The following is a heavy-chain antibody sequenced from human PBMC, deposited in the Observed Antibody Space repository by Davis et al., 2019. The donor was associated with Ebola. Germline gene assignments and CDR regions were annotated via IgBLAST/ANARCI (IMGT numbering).Heavy chain of an antibody. D-gene: IGHD6-6*01. Sequence: PSETLSLTCTVSGGSISGSSYYWGWIRQSPGKGLDWIASIYYSGSTHYNPTHKSRATISVDTSRNQFSLRLTSLTAADTAVYFCARNASAPPRPGGWFDPWGQGILVTVSS. CDR1: GGSISGSSYY. CDR2: IYYSGST. CDR3: ARNASAPPRPGGWFDP. V-gene: IGHV4-39*07. J-gene: IGHJ5*02.